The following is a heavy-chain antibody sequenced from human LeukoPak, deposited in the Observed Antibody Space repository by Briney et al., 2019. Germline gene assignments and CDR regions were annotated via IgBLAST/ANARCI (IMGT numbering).Heavy chain of an antibody. D-gene: IGHD3-10*01. CDR2: ISGSGGRT. J-gene: IGHJ4*02. V-gene: IGHV3-23*01. CDR1: RFTFSGYA. CDR3: AKDQYGSGNYFDY. Sequence: GGSLRLSCAASRFTFSGYAMSWVRQALGKGLEWVSTISGSGGRTYYADSVKGRFTISRDNSKNALYLQMNSLRVEDTAVYYCAKDQYGSGNYFDYWGQGTLVTVSS.